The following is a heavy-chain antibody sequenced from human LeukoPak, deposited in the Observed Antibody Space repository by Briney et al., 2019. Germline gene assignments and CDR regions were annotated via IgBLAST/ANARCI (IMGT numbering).Heavy chain of an antibody. V-gene: IGHV3-7*03. Sequence: GGSLRLSCAVSGFTFTTYWMTWVRPAPGKGREWGASIKQDGREKMYVDSLRGRFTIYRDNVKNSVYPEMYSLRGEDTSVYYCARDARRSGYDIFDFWGQGTLVTVSS. CDR2: IKQDGREK. CDR3: ARDARRSGYDIFDF. J-gene: IGHJ4*02. CDR1: GFTFTTYW. D-gene: IGHD5-12*01.